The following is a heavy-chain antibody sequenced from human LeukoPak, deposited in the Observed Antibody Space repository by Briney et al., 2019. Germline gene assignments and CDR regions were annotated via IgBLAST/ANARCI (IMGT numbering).Heavy chain of an antibody. CDR1: GFTFSSYA. CDR2: ISGSGGST. D-gene: IGHD3-3*01. CDR3: AKDGAPRTRFLEWLYSPFDY. J-gene: IGHJ4*02. Sequence: GSLRLSCAASGFTFSSYAMSWVRQAPGKGLEWVSAISGSGGSTYYADSVKGRFTISRDNSKNTLYLQMNSLRAEDTAVYYCAKDGAPRTRFLEWLYSPFDYWGQGTLVTVSS. V-gene: IGHV3-23*01.